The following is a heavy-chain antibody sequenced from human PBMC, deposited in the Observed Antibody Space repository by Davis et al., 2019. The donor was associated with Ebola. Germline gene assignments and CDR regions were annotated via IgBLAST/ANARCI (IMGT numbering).Heavy chain of an antibody. CDR3: ARDSQGLGKRWLQLPPDY. D-gene: IGHD5-24*01. CDR1: GFTFSSYA. J-gene: IGHJ4*02. Sequence: GGSLRLSCAASGFTFSSYAISWVRQAPGQGLEWMGRIIPILGIANYAQKFQGRVTITADKSTSTAYMELSSLRSEDTAVYYCARDSQGLGKRWLQLPPDYWGQGTLVTVSS. CDR2: IIPILGIA. V-gene: IGHV1-69*04.